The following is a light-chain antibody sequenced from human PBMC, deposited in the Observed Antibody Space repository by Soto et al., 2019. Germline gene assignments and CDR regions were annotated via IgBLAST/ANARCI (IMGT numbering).Light chain of an antibody. Sequence: IVLTDAPCTLSLSPGERATLSCRASQTGSNSYLSWYQHKSGQAPRLLIYGASSRATGIPERFSGSGSGTDFTLTISRLEPEDFAVYYCQQYCSSPWTFGQGTKV. J-gene: IGKJ1*01. CDR2: GAS. CDR1: QTGSNSY. CDR3: QQYCSSPWT. V-gene: IGKV3-20*01.